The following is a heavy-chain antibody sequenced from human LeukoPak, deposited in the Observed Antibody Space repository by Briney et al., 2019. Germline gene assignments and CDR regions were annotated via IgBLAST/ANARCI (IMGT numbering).Heavy chain of an antibody. CDR1: GFTFYDYA. J-gene: IGHJ4*02. V-gene: IGHV3-9*03. CDR3: AKDYRAVAGTGGAFDY. CDR2: ISWNSGII. Sequence: GGSPRLSCAASGFTFYDYAMHWVRQAPGKGLEWVSGISWNSGIIVYADSVKGRFTISRDNAKNSLYLQMNSLRPEDMALYYCAKDYRAVAGTGGAFDYWGQGTLVTVSS. D-gene: IGHD6-19*01.